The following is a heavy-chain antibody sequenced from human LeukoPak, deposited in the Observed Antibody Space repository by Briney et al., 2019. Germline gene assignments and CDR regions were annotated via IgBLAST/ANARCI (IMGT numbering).Heavy chain of an antibody. CDR3: ARGIAAAGTWSPYYYYYMDV. CDR1: GGSISSYY. CDR2: IYYSGST. J-gene: IGHJ6*03. V-gene: IGHV4-59*01. Sequence: SETLSLTCTVSGGSISSYYWSWIRQPPGKGLEWIGYIYYSGSTNYNPSLKSRVTISVDTSKNQFSLKLSSVTAADTAVYYCARGIAAAGTWSPYYYYYMDVWGKGTTVTVSS. D-gene: IGHD6-13*01.